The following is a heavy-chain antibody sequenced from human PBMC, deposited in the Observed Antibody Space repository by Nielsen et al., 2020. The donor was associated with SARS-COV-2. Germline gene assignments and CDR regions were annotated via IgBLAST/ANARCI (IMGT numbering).Heavy chain of an antibody. D-gene: IGHD6-13*01. CDR1: GFTFSSYG. Sequence: GESLKISCVASGFTFSSYGMSWVRQAPGKGLEWVSALSGRGGTHYADFVKGRFTTSTDTSRTTLYLQMTSLRAEDTAIYYCARSTPYGTTWYGALDSWGQGTLVSVSS. J-gene: IGHJ4*02. CDR3: ARSTPYGTTWYGALDS. V-gene: IGHV3-23*01. CDR2: LSGRGGT.